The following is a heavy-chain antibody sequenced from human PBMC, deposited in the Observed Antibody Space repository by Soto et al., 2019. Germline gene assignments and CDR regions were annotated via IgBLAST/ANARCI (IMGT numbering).Heavy chain of an antibody. CDR2: LSADGVTT. CDR3: ATYVFEAASPSPSYGLDV. V-gene: IGHV3-23*01. D-gene: IGHD6-13*01. J-gene: IGHJ6*02. Sequence: EVQLLESGGDLLQPGGSLRLSCAASGFPFSSYAMIWVRQAPGKGLEWVSGLSADGVTTFYADSVEGRFTISRDNSKNTLYLQMSSLRGEDTAVYYCATYVFEAASPSPSYGLDVWGRGTTVTVSS. CDR1: GFPFSSYA.